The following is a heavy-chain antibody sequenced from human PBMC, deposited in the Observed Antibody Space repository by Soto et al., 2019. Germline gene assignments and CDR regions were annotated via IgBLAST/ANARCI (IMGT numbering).Heavy chain of an antibody. Sequence: QLQLQESGPGLVKPSETLSLTCTVSGGSISSSSYDWGWIRQPPGKGLEWIGSIYYSGSTYYNPSLKSRVTISVDTSKNQFSLKLSSVTAADTAVYYCARLYYYDSSGYYLVAFDIWGQGTMVTVSS. J-gene: IGHJ3*02. D-gene: IGHD3-22*01. V-gene: IGHV4-39*01. CDR1: GGSISSSSYD. CDR3: ARLYYYDSSGYYLVAFDI. CDR2: IYYSGST.